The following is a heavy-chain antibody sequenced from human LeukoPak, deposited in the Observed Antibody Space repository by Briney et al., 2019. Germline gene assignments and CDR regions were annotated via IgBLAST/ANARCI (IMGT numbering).Heavy chain of an antibody. CDR3: ARDRPHNWFDP. CDR1: GFTFRSHW. Sequence: GGSLRLSCAASGFTFRSHWMHWVRRAPGKGLVWVSGIQTDGSSTDYADSVKGRFTISRDNAKSTLYLQMNSLRAEDTAVYYCARDRPHNWFDPWGQGTLVTVSS. CDR2: IQTDGSST. V-gene: IGHV3-74*01. J-gene: IGHJ5*02.